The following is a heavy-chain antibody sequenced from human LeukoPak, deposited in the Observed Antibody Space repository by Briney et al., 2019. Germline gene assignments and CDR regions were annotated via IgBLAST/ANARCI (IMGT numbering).Heavy chain of an antibody. V-gene: IGHV4-34*01. D-gene: IGHD6-6*01. J-gene: IGHJ4*02. CDR2: INHSGST. CDR1: GGSFRGYY. CDR3: ARVKRRMGSSSGDYSDF. Sequence: ETLSLTCAVYGGSFRGYYWSWIRQPPGKGLEWIGEINHSGSTNYNPSLKSRVTVSVDTSKNQFSLKLTSVTAADTAMYYCARVKRRMGSSSGDYSDFWGQGALVTVSS.